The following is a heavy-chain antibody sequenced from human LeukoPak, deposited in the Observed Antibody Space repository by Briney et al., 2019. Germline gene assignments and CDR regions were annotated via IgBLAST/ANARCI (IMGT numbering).Heavy chain of an antibody. D-gene: IGHD3-16*01. CDR1: GGSFSGYY. J-gene: IGHJ4*02. CDR2: INHSGGT. V-gene: IGHV4-34*01. Sequence: PSETLSLTCAVYGGSFSGYYWSWIRQPPGKGLEWIGEINHSGGTNYNPSLKSRVTISVDTSKNQFSLKLSSVTAADTAVYYCARGRTYYDYVWGSYIYFDYWGQGTLVTVSS. CDR3: ARGRTYYDYVWGSYIYFDY.